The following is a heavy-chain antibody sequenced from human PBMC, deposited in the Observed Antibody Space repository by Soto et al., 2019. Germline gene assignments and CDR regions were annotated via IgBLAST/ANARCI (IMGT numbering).Heavy chain of an antibody. D-gene: IGHD3-22*01. CDR1: GFMFRSYG. Sequence: QVRLVESGGGVVQPGTSLKLSCAASGFMFRSYGMHWVRQAPGKGLEWVAVIAYDGSNKYYGDSVKGRFTISRDNTKNTVLLAMSSLSAEDTGLYYCARDRGAISVVSYGIECWGQGTTVSVSS. CDR3: ARDRGAISVVSYGIEC. J-gene: IGHJ6*02. CDR2: IAYDGSNK. V-gene: IGHV3-30*03.